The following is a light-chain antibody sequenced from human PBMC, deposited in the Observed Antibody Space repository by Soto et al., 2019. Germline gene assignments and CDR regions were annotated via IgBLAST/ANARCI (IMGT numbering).Light chain of an antibody. CDR2: SNN. V-gene: IGLV1-44*01. Sequence: QSVLTQPPSASGTPGQRVTFSCSGSNSNIGSNTVTWYQQLPGTAPILLIYSNNQRSSGVPDRFSGSRSGTSGSLAISGLQSEDEADYYCATWDDRLNGYVFGSGTKLTVL. CDR1: NSNIGSNT. CDR3: ATWDDRLNGYV. J-gene: IGLJ1*01.